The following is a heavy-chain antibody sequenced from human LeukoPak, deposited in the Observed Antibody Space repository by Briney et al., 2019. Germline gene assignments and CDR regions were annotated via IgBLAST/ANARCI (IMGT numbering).Heavy chain of an antibody. V-gene: IGHV3-23*01. Sequence: GGSLRLSCAASGFTFSSYAMSWVRQAPGKGLEWVSAISGSGGSTYYADSVKGRFTISRDNSKNTLYLQMNSLRAEDTAVYYCANGDRWDILTGYSSPFDYWGQGTLVTVSS. D-gene: IGHD3-9*01. CDR3: ANGDRWDILTGYSSPFDY. CDR1: GFTFSSYA. J-gene: IGHJ4*02. CDR2: ISGSGGST.